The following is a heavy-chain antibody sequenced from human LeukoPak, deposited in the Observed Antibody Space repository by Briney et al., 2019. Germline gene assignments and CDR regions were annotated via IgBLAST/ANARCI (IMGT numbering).Heavy chain of an antibody. CDR1: GFTFSIYS. CDR3: ARENSGSYYQFDC. V-gene: IGHV3-21*01. J-gene: IGHJ4*02. CDR2: ITGNSNYI. D-gene: IGHD1-26*01. Sequence: GGSLRLSCAASGFTFSIYSINWVRQAPGKGLEWVSFITGNSNYIYYADSVKGRFTISRDNAKNSLYLQMNSLRPEDTAVYYCARENSGSYYQFDCWGQGTLVTVSS.